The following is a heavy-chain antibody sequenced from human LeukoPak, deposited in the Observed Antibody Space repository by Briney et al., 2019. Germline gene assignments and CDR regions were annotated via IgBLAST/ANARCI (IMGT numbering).Heavy chain of an antibody. J-gene: IGHJ4*02. D-gene: IGHD5-18*01. V-gene: IGHV3-20*04. CDR1: GFTFDDYG. Sequence: GGSLRLSCAASGFTFDDYGMSWVRQAPGKGLEWVSGINWNGGSTVYADSVKGRFTISRHNAKNSLYLQMNSLRAEDRAVYYCARDRDVDTAMVSTYWGQGTLVTVSS. CDR2: INWNGGST. CDR3: ARDRDVDTAMVSTY.